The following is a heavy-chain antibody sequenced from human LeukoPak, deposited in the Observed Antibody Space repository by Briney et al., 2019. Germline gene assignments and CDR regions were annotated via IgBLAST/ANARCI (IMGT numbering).Heavy chain of an antibody. Sequence: GGSLRLSCAASGFTFSNFWMHWVRQAPGKGLVWVAHIDKDGRTTNSADLVKGRFTISRDNAKNTLYLQMNGLRVEDTAVYYCARGNWEPLDYWGQGTLVTVSS. CDR2: IDKDGRTT. J-gene: IGHJ4*02. D-gene: IGHD1-26*01. V-gene: IGHV3-74*01. CDR3: ARGNWEPLDY. CDR1: GFTFSNFW.